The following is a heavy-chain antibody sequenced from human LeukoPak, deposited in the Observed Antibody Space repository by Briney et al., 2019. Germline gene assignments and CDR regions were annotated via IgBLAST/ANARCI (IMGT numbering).Heavy chain of an antibody. J-gene: IGHJ3*02. CDR2: IYPGDSDT. D-gene: IGHD6-19*01. CDR1: GYSFTSYW. Sequence: GESLKISCEGSGYSFTSYWIGWVRQMPGKGLEWMGIIYPGDSDTRYSPSFQGQVTISADKSISTAYLQWSSLKASDTAMYYCARHAPYSSGRGAFDIWGQGTMVTVSS. V-gene: IGHV5-51*01. CDR3: ARHAPYSSGRGAFDI.